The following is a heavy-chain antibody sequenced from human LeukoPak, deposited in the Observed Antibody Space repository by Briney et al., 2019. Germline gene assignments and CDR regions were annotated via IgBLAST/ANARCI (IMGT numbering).Heavy chain of an antibody. Sequence: GGSLRLSCAASGFTVSSNYMSWVRQAPGKGLEWVSVIYSGGSTYYADSVKGRFTISRDNAKNTLYLQMNSLRAEDTAVYYCVRDDDRPDNGLDYWGQGTLVTVSS. J-gene: IGHJ4*02. V-gene: IGHV3-66*01. CDR3: VRDDDRPDNGLDY. CDR2: IYSGGST. D-gene: IGHD3-22*01. CDR1: GFTVSSNY.